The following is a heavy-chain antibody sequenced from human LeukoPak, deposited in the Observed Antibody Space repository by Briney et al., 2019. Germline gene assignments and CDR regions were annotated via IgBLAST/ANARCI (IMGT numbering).Heavy chain of an antibody. Sequence: SETLSLTCTVSGGSINSSYWNWIRQPPGRGLEWIGYIFYSGTTNYNPSLKSRVTISVDTSKNQFSLKLSSVTAADTAVYYCARHGDYDSSGYYRTEYFQHWGQGTLVTVSS. V-gene: IGHV4-59*01. CDR2: IFYSGTT. J-gene: IGHJ1*01. CDR3: ARHGDYDSSGYYRTEYFQH. D-gene: IGHD3-22*01. CDR1: GGSINSSY.